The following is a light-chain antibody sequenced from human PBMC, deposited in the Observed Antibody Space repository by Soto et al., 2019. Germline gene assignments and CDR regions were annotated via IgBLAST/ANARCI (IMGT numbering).Light chain of an antibody. CDR1: QGVSGN. V-gene: IGKV3-11*01. CDR3: QQRSDWPPIT. CDR2: GAS. Sequence: EIVMTQSPATLSVSPGERATLSCRASQGVSGNLAWYQQKPGQAPRLLIYGASNRATGIPARFSGSGSGTDFTLTISSLEPEDFAVYYCQQRSDWPPITFGQGTRLEVK. J-gene: IGKJ5*01.